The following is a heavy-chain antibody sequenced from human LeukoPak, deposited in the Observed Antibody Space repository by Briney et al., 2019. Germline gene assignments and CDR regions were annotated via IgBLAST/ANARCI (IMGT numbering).Heavy chain of an antibody. CDR3: ARSWDTPWEY. D-gene: IGHD1-26*01. CDR1: GVSMNNYY. V-gene: IGHV4-4*07. CDR2: MYSSGSP. Sequence: ASETLSLTCTVSGVSMNNYYWSWLRPSAGKGLEFFGRMYSSGSPNYTPSLKSRATISLDMSRNMFFLKLTSVTAADTALYYCARSWDTPWEYWGQGTLVSVSS. J-gene: IGHJ4*02.